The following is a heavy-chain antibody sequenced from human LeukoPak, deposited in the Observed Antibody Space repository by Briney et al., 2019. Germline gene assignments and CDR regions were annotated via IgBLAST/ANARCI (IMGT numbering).Heavy chain of an antibody. V-gene: IGHV3-48*03. CDR2: ISSSGSTI. CDR3: AELGITMIGGV. D-gene: IGHD3-10*02. Sequence: GGSLRLSCAASGFTFSSNEMNWVRQAPGKGLEWVSYISSSGSTIYYADSVKGRFTISRDNAKNSLYLQMNSLRAEDTAVYYCAELGITMIGGVWGKGTTVTISS. CDR1: GFTFSSNE. J-gene: IGHJ6*04.